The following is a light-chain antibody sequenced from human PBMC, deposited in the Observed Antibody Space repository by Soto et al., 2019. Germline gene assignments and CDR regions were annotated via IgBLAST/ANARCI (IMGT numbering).Light chain of an antibody. CDR1: QSISSW. CDR3: QQYNSYS. CDR2: DAS. Sequence: DIPLTQSPSTLSASLLERGSIICRASQSISSWLAWYQQKPGKAPKLLIYDASSLESGVPSRFSGSGSGTEFTLTISSLQPDDFATYYCQQYNSYSFGQGTKVDI. J-gene: IGKJ1*01. V-gene: IGKV1-5*02.